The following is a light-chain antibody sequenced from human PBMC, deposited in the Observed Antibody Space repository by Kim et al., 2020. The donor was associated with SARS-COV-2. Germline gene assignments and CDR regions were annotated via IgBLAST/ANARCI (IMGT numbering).Light chain of an antibody. CDR2: DVS. Sequence: QSALTQPASVSGSPGQSITISCTGTSSDVGGYNHVSWYQQHPGKAPKLIIYDVSNRPSGVSNRFSGSKSGNTASLTISGLQAEDDADYYCSSYTGGSTSCVFGGGTQLTVL. J-gene: IGLJ3*02. CDR3: SSYTGGSTSCV. V-gene: IGLV2-14*03. CDR1: SSDVGGYNH.